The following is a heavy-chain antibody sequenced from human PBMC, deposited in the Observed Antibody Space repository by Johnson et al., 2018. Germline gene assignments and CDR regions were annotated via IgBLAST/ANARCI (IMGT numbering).Heavy chain of an antibody. V-gene: IGHV3-NL1*01. J-gene: IGHJ6*04. D-gene: IGHD3-3*01. CDR2: ISWNSGSI. CDR1: GFTFSSYG. Sequence: QVQLVESGGGLVKPGGSLRLSCAASGFTFSSYGMHWVRQAPGKGLEWVSGISWNSGSIGYADSLKGRFTISRDNSKNTLYLQMNSLRAEETAVYYCAGPSYDFWSPPADVWGKGTTVTVSS. CDR3: AGPSYDFWSPPADV.